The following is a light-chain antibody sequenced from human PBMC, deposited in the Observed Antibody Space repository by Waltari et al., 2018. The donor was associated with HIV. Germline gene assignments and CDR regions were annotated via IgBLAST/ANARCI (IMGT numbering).Light chain of an antibody. CDR2: NNS. J-gene: IGLJ1*01. CDR1: SSNIGAGYD. CDR3: QSYDSSLSGSDV. V-gene: IGLV1-40*01. Sequence: QSVLTQPPSVSGAPGQRVTISCTGSSSNIGAGYDVKWYQQLPGPAPKLLIYNNSNRPSGVPDRFSGSKSGTSASLAITGLQAEDEADYYCQSYDSSLSGSDVFGTGTKVTVL.